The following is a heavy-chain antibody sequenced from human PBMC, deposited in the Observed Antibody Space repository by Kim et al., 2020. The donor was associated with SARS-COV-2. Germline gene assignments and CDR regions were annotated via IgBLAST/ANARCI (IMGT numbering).Heavy chain of an antibody. Sequence: GGSLRLSCAASGFTFDDYAMHWVRQAPGKGLEWVSGISWNSGSIGYADSVKGRFTISRDNAKNSLYLQMNSLRAEDTALYYCAKNGNYRGSNWFDPWGQGTLVTVSS. CDR3: AKNGNYRGSNWFDP. J-gene: IGHJ5*02. D-gene: IGHD4-17*01. V-gene: IGHV3-9*01. CDR1: GFTFDDYA. CDR2: ISWNSGSI.